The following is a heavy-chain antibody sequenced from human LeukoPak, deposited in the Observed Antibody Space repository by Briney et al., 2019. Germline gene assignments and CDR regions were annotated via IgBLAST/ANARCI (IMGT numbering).Heavy chain of an antibody. CDR3: ARSGSYHNNFDY. CDR2: IYYSGST. D-gene: IGHD1-26*01. CDR1: GGSISSYY. J-gene: IGHJ4*02. V-gene: IGHV4-59*01. Sequence: PSETLSLTCTASGGSISSYYWSWIRQPPGKGLEWIGYIYYSGSTNYNPSLKSRVTISVDTSKNQFSLKLNSVTAADTAVYYCARSGSYHNNFDYWGQGTLVTVSS.